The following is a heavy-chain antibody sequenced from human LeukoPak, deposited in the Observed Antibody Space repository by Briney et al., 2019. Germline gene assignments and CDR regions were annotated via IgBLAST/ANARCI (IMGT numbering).Heavy chain of an antibody. CDR3: TTGSATGTGSGY. V-gene: IGHV3-49*04. CDR2: IRSKPYGRTT. J-gene: IGHJ4*02. Sequence: GRSLRLSCTASGFTFGDYVMSWVRQAPGKGLEWVGFIRSKPYGRTTEYAASVKGRFIISRDDSKTIAYLQMNSLKSEDTAVYYCTTGSATGTGSGYWGQGTLVTVSS. CDR1: GFTFGDYV. D-gene: IGHD6-13*01.